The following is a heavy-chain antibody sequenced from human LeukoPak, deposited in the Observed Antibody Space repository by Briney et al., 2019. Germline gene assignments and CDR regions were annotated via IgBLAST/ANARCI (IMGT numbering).Heavy chain of an antibody. D-gene: IGHD3-22*01. Sequence: GGSLRLSCAASGFTFSDYAMHWVRQAPGKGLEWVAVISYDGSKKYYTDSAKGRFIISRDYSKNTLFLQMNSLRAEDTALYFCARDGAGHYYDHAVYFEYWGQGGLVSVSP. V-gene: IGHV3-30-3*01. CDR3: ARDGAGHYYDHAVYFEY. J-gene: IGHJ4*02. CDR2: ISYDGSKK. CDR1: GFTFSDYA.